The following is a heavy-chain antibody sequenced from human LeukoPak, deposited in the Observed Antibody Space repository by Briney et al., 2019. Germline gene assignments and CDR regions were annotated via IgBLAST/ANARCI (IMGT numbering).Heavy chain of an antibody. J-gene: IGHJ4*02. CDR1: GGTFSMYA. D-gene: IGHD5-12*01. CDR3: ARAYSGYDFFDY. Sequence: SVKVSCKASGGTFSMYAISWVRQAPGQGLEWMGGIIPIFGTANYAQKFQGRVTITADESTSTAYMEVSSLRSEDTAVYYCARAYSGYDFFDYWGQGILVTVSS. V-gene: IGHV1-69*01. CDR2: IIPIFGTA.